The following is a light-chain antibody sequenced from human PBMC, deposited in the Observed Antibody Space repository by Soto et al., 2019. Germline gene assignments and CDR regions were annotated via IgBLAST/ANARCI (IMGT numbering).Light chain of an antibody. CDR2: GAS. V-gene: IGKV3-20*01. CDR3: QQYGSSPLT. CDR1: QSVSSSY. Sequence: EIVLTQSPGTLSLSPGERATLSCRASQSVSSSYLAWYQQKPGQAPRLLIYGASSRATGIPDRFSGSWSGPDFTLTISRLEAEDCAVYYCQQYGSSPLTCGGGTKVEIK. J-gene: IGKJ4*02.